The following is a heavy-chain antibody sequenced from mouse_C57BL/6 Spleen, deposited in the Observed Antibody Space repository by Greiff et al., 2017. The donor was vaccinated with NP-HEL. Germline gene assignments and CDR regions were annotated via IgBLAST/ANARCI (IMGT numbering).Heavy chain of an antibody. V-gene: IGHV1-59*01. CDR3: ARESDYYGSSSAWFAY. Sequence: VQLQQPGAELVRPGTSVKLSCKASGYTFTSYWMHWVKQRPGQGLEWIGVIDPSDSYTNYNQKFKGKATLTVDTSSSTAYMQLSSLTSEDSAVYYCARESDYYGSSSAWFAYWGQGTLVTVSA. CDR2: IDPSDSYT. D-gene: IGHD1-1*01. CDR1: GYTFTSYW. J-gene: IGHJ3*01.